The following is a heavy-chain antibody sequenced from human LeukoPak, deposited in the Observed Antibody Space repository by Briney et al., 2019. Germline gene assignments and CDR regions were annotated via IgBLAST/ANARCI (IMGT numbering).Heavy chain of an antibody. D-gene: IGHD6-13*01. J-gene: IGHJ4*02. CDR2: ISWNSDNI. Sequence: PGGSLRLSCAASGFTFDDCAMHWARQAPGKGLEWASGISWNSDNIGYADSVKGRFTISRDNAKNSLYLQMNSLRAEDTALYYCAKDIFTGIAVAGAIDYWGQGTLVTVSS. CDR3: AKDIFTGIAVAGAIDY. CDR1: GFTFDDCA. V-gene: IGHV3-9*01.